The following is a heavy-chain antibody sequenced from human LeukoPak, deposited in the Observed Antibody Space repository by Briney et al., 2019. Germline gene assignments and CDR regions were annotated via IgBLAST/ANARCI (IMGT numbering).Heavy chain of an antibody. V-gene: IGHV3-23*01. Sequence: GGSLRLSCAASGFTFSDYYMNWVRQAPGKGLEWVSTISGGGGSTYYADSVEGRFTISRDNSKNTLYLQVNSLRAEDTAVYYCAKGGKWDVTPFDYWGQGTLVTVSS. CDR3: AKGGKWDVTPFDY. J-gene: IGHJ4*02. CDR2: ISGGGGST. CDR1: GFTFSDYY. D-gene: IGHD1-26*01.